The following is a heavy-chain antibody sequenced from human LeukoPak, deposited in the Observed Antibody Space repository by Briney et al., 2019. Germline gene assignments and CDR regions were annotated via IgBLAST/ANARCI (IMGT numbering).Heavy chain of an antibody. V-gene: IGHV3-21*01. CDR2: ISSSSSYI. J-gene: IGHJ4*02. CDR3: AREADSGYDPGVVDY. D-gene: IGHD5-12*01. CDR1: GFTFSSYS. Sequence: KPGGSLRLSCAASGFTFSSYSMNWVRQAPGKGLEWVSSISSSSSYIYYADSVKGRFTISRDNAKNSLYLQMNSLRAEDTAVYYCAREADSGYDPGVVDYWGQGTLVTVSS.